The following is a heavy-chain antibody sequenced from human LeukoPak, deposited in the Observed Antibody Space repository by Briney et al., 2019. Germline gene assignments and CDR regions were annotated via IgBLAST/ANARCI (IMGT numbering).Heavy chain of an antibody. V-gene: IGHV1-18*01. J-gene: IGHJ4*02. D-gene: IGHD3-10*01. CDR1: GYTFTSYG. Sequence: ASVKVSCKASGYTFTSYGISWVRQAPGQGLEWMGWISAYNGNTNYAQKLQGRVTMTTDTSTSTAYMELRSLRSDDTAVYYCARDRTRKPTENYYGSGSLYWGQGTLVTISS. CDR3: ARDRTRKPTENYYGSGSLY. CDR2: ISAYNGNT.